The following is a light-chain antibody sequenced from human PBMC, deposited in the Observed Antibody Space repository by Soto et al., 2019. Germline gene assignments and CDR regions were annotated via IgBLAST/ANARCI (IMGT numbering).Light chain of an antibody. J-gene: IGLJ2*01. CDR2: EVS. V-gene: IGLV2-18*02. Sequence: QSSLTQPPSVSGSPGQSVTISCTGTSTDFVGYNRVSWYQQPPGTAPKLMIYEVSKRPSGVPDRFSGSKSGNTASLTISGLQAADEADYYCSSYTSSSIVVFGGGTKLTVL. CDR1: STDFVGYNR. CDR3: SSYTSSSIVV.